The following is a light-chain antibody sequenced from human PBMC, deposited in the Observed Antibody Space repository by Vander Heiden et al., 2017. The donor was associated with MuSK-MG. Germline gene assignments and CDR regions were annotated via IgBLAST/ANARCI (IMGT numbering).Light chain of an antibody. CDR3: SSYTSSSSLWV. J-gene: IGLJ3*02. CDR1: SSDVGGYNY. Sequence: QSALTQPASVSGSPGQSITISCTGTSSDVGGYNYVSWYQQHPDKAPKLMIYDVSNRPSGVPNRFSGSKSGNTASLTISGLQAEDEADYYCSSYTSSSSLWVFGGGTKLTVL. CDR2: DVS. V-gene: IGLV2-14*03.